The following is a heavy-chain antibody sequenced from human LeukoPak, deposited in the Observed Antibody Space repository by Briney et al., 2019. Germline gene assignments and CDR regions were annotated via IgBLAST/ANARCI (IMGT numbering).Heavy chain of an antibody. CDR3: ARDIRPYYDILTGHYYFDY. J-gene: IGHJ4*02. V-gene: IGHV1-69*13. CDR1: GGTFSSYA. Sequence: SVKVSCKASGGTFSSYAISWVRQAPGQGLEWMGGIIPIFGTANYAQKFQGRVTITADESTSIAYMELSSLRSEDTAVYYCARDIRPYYDILTGHYYFDYWGQGTLVTVSS. CDR2: IIPIFGTA. D-gene: IGHD3-9*01.